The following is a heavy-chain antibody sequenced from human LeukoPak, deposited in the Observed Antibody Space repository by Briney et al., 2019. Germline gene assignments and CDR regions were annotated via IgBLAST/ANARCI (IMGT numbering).Heavy chain of an antibody. CDR3: ARGTSSSSVYYYMDV. D-gene: IGHD6-6*01. J-gene: IGHJ6*03. Sequence: SETLSLTCTVSDGSISSGSYYWSWIRQPAGKGLEWIGRIYTSGSTNYNPSLKSRVTISLDTSKNQFSLRLTSVTAADTAVYYCARGTSSSSVYYYMDVWGKGTTVTVSS. CDR1: DGSISSGSYY. V-gene: IGHV4-61*02. CDR2: IYTSGST.